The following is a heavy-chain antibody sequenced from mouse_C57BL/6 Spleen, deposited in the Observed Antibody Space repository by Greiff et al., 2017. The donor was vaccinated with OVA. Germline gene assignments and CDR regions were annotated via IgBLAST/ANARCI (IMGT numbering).Heavy chain of an antibody. J-gene: IGHJ2*01. V-gene: IGHV10-1*01. Sequence: EVKLMESGGGLVQPKGSLKLSCAASGFSFNTYAMNWVRQAPGKGLEWVARIRSKSNNYATYYADSVKDRFTISRDDSESMLYLQMNNLKTEDTAMYYCVRSPDSSRDFDYWGQGTTLTVSS. CDR1: GFSFNTYA. CDR3: VRSPDSSRDFDY. CDR2: IRSKSNNYAT. D-gene: IGHD3-2*02.